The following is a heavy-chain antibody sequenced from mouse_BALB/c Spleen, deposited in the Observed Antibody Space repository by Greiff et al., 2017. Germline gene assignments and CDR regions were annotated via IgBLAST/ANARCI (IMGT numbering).Heavy chain of an antibody. D-gene: IGHD2-3*01. Sequence: EVKLVESGGDLVKPGGSLKLSCAASGFTFSSYGMSWVRQTPDKRLEWVATISSGGSYTYYPDSVKGRFTISRDNAKNTLYLQMSSLKSEDTAMYYCARPYDGYYYAMDYWGQGTSVTVSS. CDR1: GFTFSSYG. J-gene: IGHJ4*01. CDR2: ISSGGSYT. CDR3: ARPYDGYYYAMDY. V-gene: IGHV5-6*02.